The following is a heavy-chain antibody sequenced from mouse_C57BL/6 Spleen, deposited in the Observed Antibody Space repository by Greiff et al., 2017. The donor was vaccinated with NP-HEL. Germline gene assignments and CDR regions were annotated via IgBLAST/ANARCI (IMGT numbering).Heavy chain of an antibody. CDR2: IDPADGET. CDR1: GFNFTDYY. V-gene: IGHV14-2*01. J-gene: IGHJ3*01. CDR3: ARTDGYDSFAY. D-gene: IGHD2-2*01. Sequence: EVQLQQSGAELVKPGASVQLSCTASGFNFTDYYMHWVKQRTEQGLEWIGRIDPADGETQSAPTFPGKAPLPAAPSSNTAYLPLSSLTSEDTAVYYCARTDGYDSFAYWGQGTLVTVSA.